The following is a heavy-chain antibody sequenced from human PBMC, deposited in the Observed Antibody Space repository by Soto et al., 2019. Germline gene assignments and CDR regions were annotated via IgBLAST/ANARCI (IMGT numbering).Heavy chain of an antibody. CDR1: GGSISSGGYY. CDR2: IYYSGST. V-gene: IGHV4-31*03. J-gene: IGHJ6*02. D-gene: IGHD2-21*02. Sequence: QVQLQESGPGLVKPSQTLSLTCTVSGGSISSGGYYWSWIRQHPGKGLEWIGYIYYSGSTYYNPSLNSRGTIXVXTXXNQFSLKLSSVTAADTAVYYCARVCGGDCHYGMDVWGQGTTVTVSS. CDR3: ARVCGGDCHYGMDV.